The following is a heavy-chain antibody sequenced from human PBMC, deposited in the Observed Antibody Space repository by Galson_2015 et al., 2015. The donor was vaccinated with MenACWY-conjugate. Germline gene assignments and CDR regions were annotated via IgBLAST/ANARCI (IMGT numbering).Heavy chain of an antibody. CDR1: GFTFSAYG. J-gene: IGHJ4*02. CDR3: ARGSGADTGGNSGNFDY. CDR2: IWYDGSKK. Sequence: SLRLSCAASGFTFSAYGMHWVRQAPGKGLEWVAVIWYDGSKKFYADSVRGRFTISRDNSKNTLFLQMNSLRAEDTAMYYCARGSGADTGGNSGNFDYWGQGTLVTVSS. V-gene: IGHV3-33*04. D-gene: IGHD4-23*01.